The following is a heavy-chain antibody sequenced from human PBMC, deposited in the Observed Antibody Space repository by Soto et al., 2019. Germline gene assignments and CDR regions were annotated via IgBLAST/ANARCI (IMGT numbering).Heavy chain of an antibody. J-gene: IGHJ3*02. V-gene: IGHV3-30*18. D-gene: IGHD5-12*01. CDR3: AKLYSGYDSGDAFDI. CDR2: ISYDGSNK. CDR1: GFTFSSYG. Sequence: PGGSLRLSCAASGFTFSSYGMHWVRQAPGKGLEWVAVISYDGSNKYYADSVKGRFTISRDNSKNTLYLQMNSLRAEDTAVYYCAKLYSGYDSGDAFDIWGQGTMVTVSS.